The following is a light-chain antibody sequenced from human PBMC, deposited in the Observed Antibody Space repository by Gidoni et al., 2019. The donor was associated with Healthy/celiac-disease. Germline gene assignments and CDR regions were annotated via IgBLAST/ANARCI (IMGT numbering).Light chain of an antibody. V-gene: IGKV1-5*03. CDR2: KAS. CDR1: QSISSW. Sequence: SASVGDRVTITCRDSQSISSWLAWYQQTPGKAPKLLIYKASSLESGVPSRFSGSGSGTDFTLTISSLQPDDFATYYCQQYNSYPWTFGQGTKVEIK. CDR3: QQYNSYPWT. J-gene: IGKJ1*01.